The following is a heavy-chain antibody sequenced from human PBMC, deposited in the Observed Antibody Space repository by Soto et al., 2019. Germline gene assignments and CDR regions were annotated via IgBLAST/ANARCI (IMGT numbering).Heavy chain of an antibody. CDR1: GFTFSSYS. CDR2: ISSSSSYI. D-gene: IGHD2-15*01. Sequence: GGSLRLSCAASGFTFSSYSMNWVRQAPGKGPEWVSSISSSSSYIYYADSVKGRFTISRDNAKNSLYLQMNSLRAEDTAVYYCARGSDIVVVVAAFDYWGQGTLVTVSS. J-gene: IGHJ4*02. CDR3: ARGSDIVVVVAAFDY. V-gene: IGHV3-21*01.